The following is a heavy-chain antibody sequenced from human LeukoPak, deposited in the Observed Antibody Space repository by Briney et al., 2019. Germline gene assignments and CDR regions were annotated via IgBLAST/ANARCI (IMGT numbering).Heavy chain of an antibody. J-gene: IGHJ5*02. CDR3: ARGPIGAVTGPLRFDP. CDR2: IYTSGST. V-gene: IGHV4-4*07. CDR1: GGSISSYY. D-gene: IGHD6-19*01. Sequence: PSETLSLTCTVSGGSISSYYWSWIRQPAGKGLEWIGRIYTSGSTNYSPSLKSRVTISVDTSKNQFSLKWNSVTAADTAVYFCARGPIGAVTGPLRFDPWGQGTLVTVSS.